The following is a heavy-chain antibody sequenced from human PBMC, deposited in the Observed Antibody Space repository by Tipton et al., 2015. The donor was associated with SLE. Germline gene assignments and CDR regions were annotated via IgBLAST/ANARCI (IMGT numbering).Heavy chain of an antibody. V-gene: IGHV4-59*08. Sequence: TLSLTCTVSGGSISSYYWSWIRQPPGKGLEWIGYIYYSGSTNYNPSLKSRVTISVDTSKNQFSLKLSSVTAADTALYYCARHGYYDNSLFPDAVDIWGQGTMVTVSS. D-gene: IGHD3-22*01. CDR3: ARHGYYDNSLFPDAVDI. CDR1: GGSISSYY. CDR2: IYYSGST. J-gene: IGHJ3*02.